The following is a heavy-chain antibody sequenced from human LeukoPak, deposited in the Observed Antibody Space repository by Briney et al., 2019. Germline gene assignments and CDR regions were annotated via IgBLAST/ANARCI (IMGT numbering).Heavy chain of an antibody. D-gene: IGHD6-13*01. Sequence: SETLSLTCTVSGGSISSYYWSWIRQPPGKGLEWIGYIYYSGSTKYNPSLKSRVTISVDKSKNQFSLKLSSVTAADTAVYYCARDKSSSSNWFDPWGQGTLVTVSS. CDR3: ARDKSSSSNWFDP. CDR1: GGSISSYY. CDR2: IYYSGST. V-gene: IGHV4-59*12. J-gene: IGHJ5*02.